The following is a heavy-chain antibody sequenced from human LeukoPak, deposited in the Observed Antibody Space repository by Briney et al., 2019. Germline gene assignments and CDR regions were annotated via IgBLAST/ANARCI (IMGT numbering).Heavy chain of an antibody. CDR1: GFTFSSYA. V-gene: IGHV3-23*01. J-gene: IGHJ4*02. Sequence: GGSLRLSCAASGFTFSSYAMSWVRQAPGKGLEWVSAISGSGGSTYYADSVKGRFTISRDNAKNSLYLQMNSLRVEDTAVYYCAREGSYYFDYWGQGTLVTVSS. CDR2: ISGSGGST. CDR3: AREGSYYFDY.